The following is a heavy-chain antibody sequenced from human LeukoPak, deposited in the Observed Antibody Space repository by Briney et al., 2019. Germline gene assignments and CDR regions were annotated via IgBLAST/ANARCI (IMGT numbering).Heavy chain of an antibody. CDR2: IWPDGSNE. Sequence: GGFLRLSCEAAGLAFKTYSMHWVRQAPGKGLEWVAAIWPDGSNEYYANSVKGRFFISRDNSKNTLYLQMNSLRVDDTAVYYCARELAVWGRGTLVTVSS. J-gene: IGHJ4*02. CDR1: GLAFKTYS. V-gene: IGHV3-33*01. CDR3: ARELAV.